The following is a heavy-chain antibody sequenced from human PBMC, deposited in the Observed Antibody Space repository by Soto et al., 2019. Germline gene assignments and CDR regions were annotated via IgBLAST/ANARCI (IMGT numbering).Heavy chain of an antibody. J-gene: IGHJ3*01. V-gene: IGHV3-23*01. Sequence: EVQLLESGGGLVQPGGSLRLSCVASGFTLSTYAMSWVRQAPGKGLEWVSGITGSGGSTYYADSVKGRFTISRDNSTSTVSLHMNSLRAEDTAVYYCVNHRGNPSGTFALWGQGTLVTVSS. CDR3: VNHRGNPSGTFAL. CDR2: ITGSGGST. CDR1: GFTLSTYA. D-gene: IGHD6-13*01.